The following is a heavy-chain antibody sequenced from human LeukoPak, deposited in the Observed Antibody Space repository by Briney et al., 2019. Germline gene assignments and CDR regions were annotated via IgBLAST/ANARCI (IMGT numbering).Heavy chain of an antibody. CDR2: IYYSGST. CDR3: ARLRADAFDI. J-gene: IGHJ3*02. Sequence: SETLSLTCTVSGGSISSYYWSWIRQPPGKGLEWIGYIYYSGSTNYNPSLKSRVTISVDTSKNQFSLKLSSVTAADTAVYYCARLRADAFDIWGQGTMVTVSS. CDR1: GGSISSYY. D-gene: IGHD4-17*01. V-gene: IGHV4-59*01.